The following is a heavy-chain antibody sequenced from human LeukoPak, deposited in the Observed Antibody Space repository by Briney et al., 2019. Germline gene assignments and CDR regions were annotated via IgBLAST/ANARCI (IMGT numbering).Heavy chain of an antibody. D-gene: IGHD5-12*01. CDR1: GFTFSGYW. CDR3: TREWLVGDDAFDI. Sequence: GGSLILSCAASGFTFSGYWMHWVRQSPGEGRVSVSLISPDGRNTTYADSVKGRFTISRDNAKNTLSLQMDSLRAEDTALYYCTREWLVGDDAFDIWSQGTLVTVSS. V-gene: IGHV3-74*01. J-gene: IGHJ3*02. CDR2: ISPDGRNT.